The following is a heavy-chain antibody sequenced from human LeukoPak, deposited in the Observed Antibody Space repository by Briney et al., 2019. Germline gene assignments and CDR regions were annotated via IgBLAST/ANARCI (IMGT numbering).Heavy chain of an antibody. CDR3: ARKALPGNWFDP. Sequence: SETLSLTCTVPGDSISSYYWSWIRQPAGKGLEWIGRVYVTGSTNLNPALQSRVTMSLDTSKNQFSLKLSSVTAADTAVYYCARKALPGNWFDPWGQGALVTVSS. V-gene: IGHV4-4*07. CDR2: VYVTGST. CDR1: GDSISSYY. J-gene: IGHJ5*02.